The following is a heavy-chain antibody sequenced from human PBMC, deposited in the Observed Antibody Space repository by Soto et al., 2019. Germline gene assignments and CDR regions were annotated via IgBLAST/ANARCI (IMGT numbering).Heavy chain of an antibody. CDR1: GYTFTSYD. J-gene: IGHJ6*02. CDR3: ARERAVVITTMGREDYYYYRMDV. CDR2: MNPNSGNI. Sequence: QVQLVQSGAEVKKPGASVKVSCKASGYTFTSYDINWVRQATGQGLEWMGSMNPNSGNIGYAQKFQGRVTMTRNTSISTAYMELSSLRSEDTAVYYCARERAVVITTMGREDYYYYRMDVWGQGTTVTVSS. D-gene: IGHD3-22*01. V-gene: IGHV1-8*01.